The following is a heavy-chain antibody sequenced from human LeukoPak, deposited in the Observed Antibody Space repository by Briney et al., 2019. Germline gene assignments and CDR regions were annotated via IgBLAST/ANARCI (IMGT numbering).Heavy chain of an antibody. J-gene: IGHJ6*02. CDR3: ARDEYTTPTATFYYGMDV. CDR1: GFTFRSYA. D-gene: IGHD2-15*01. V-gene: IGHV3-48*01. Sequence: PGGSLRLSCAASGFTFRSYAMNWVRQAPGKGLEWVSYITSGGDTISYADSVKRRFTISRDDSQNSLFLQMNSLRAEDTAVYYCARDEYTTPTATFYYGMDVWGQGTTVTVSS. CDR2: ITSGGDTI.